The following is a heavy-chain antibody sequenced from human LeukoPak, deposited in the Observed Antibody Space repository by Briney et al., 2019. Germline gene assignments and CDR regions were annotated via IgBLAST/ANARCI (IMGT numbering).Heavy chain of an antibody. V-gene: IGHV4-39*07. CDR2: IYYSGST. CDR3: VRDMGGSSILTGYYPSRYYGMDV. Sequence: SETLSLTCTVSGGSISSSSYYWGWIRQPPGKGLEWIGSIYYSGSTYYNPSLKSRVTISVDTSKNQFSLKLSSVTAADTAVYYCVRDMGGSSILTGYYPSRYYGMDVWGQGTTVTVSS. D-gene: IGHD3-9*01. J-gene: IGHJ6*02. CDR1: GGSISSSSYY.